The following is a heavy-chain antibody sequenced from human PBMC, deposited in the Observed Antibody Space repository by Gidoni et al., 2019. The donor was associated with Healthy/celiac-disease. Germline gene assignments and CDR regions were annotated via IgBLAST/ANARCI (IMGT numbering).Heavy chain of an antibody. J-gene: IGHJ5*02. V-gene: IGHV3-48*01. CDR3: ARERQYQLLTENWFDP. CDR1: GFTFSSYS. CDR2: ISSSSSTI. D-gene: IGHD2-2*01. Sequence: EVQLVESGGGLVQPGGSLRLSCAASGFTFSSYSMNWVRQAPGKGLEWVSYISSSSSTIYYADSVKGRFTISRDNAKNSLYLQMNSLRAEDTAVYYCARERQYQLLTENWFDPWGQGTLVTVSS.